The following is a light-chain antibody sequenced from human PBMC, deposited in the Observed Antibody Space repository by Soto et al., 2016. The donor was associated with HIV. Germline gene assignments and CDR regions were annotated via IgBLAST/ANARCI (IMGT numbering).Light chain of an antibody. CDR3: QQYKSYPPT. CDR1: QDISNY. CDR2: AAS. V-gene: IGKV1-16*02. Sequence: DIQMTQSPSAMSASVGDRVTITCRASQDISNYLAWFQQKPGKAPKSLIYAASSLKSGVPSKFSGSGSETDFTLTISSLQPEDSATYYCQQYKSYPPTFGGGTKVEIK. J-gene: IGKJ4*01.